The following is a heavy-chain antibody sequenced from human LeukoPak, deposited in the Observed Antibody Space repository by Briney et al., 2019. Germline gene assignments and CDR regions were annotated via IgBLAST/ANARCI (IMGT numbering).Heavy chain of an antibody. D-gene: IGHD3-10*01. CDR1: GGSISSYY. CDR2: IYYSGST. CDR3: AGVGYYSSGSYFADAFDI. J-gene: IGHJ3*02. V-gene: IGHV4-59*01. Sequence: PSETLSLTCTVSGGSISSYYWSWIRQPPGKGLEWIGYIYYSGSTNYNPSLKSRVTISVDTSKNQFSLKLSSVTAADTAVYYCAGVGYYSSGSYFADAFDIWGQGTMVTVSS.